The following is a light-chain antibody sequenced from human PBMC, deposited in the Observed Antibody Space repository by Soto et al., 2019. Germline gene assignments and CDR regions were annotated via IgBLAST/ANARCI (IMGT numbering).Light chain of an antibody. CDR3: CSYAGSRTFV. Sequence: VLTQPASVSGSPGQSITISCTGTSSDVGGYDLVSRYQQHPGKAPKLMIFEDTARPSGISNRFSGSKSGDTASLTISRLQAEDEAHYYCCSYAGSRTFVFGGGTKVTVL. CDR1: SSDVGGYDL. V-gene: IGLV2-23*02. CDR2: EDT. J-gene: IGLJ3*02.